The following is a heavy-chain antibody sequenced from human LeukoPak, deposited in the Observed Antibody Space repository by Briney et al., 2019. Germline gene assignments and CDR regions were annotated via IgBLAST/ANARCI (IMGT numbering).Heavy chain of an antibody. J-gene: IGHJ4*02. CDR3: ARDPGGYPYFFDF. CDR2: INPYNGNT. CDR1: GYTFTSYG. D-gene: IGHD3-22*01. V-gene: IGHV1-18*01. Sequence: GAPVKVSCKPSGYTFTSYGISWVRQAPGQGLEWMAWINPYNGNTNYAQKLRGRVTMTTDTSTGTAYMELRSLTSDDTAVYYCARDPGGYPYFFDFWGQGTLVTVSS.